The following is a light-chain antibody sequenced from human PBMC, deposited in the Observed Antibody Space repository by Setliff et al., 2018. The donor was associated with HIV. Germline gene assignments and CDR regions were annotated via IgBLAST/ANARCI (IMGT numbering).Light chain of an antibody. V-gene: IGLV2-23*02. J-gene: IGLJ1*01. CDR1: SSNIGGYDF. Sequence: LTQPASVSGSPGQSITLSCTGNSSNIGGYDFVSWYRQFPGKAPELTLYEVTKRASGVSKRFSGSKSGNAASLTISGLQPDDEADYYCCAYAVSSSFDVVGTGTKVTVL. CDR3: CAYAVSSSFDV. CDR2: EVT.